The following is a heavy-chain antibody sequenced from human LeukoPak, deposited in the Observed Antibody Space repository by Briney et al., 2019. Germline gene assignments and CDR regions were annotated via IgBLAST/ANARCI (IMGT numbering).Heavy chain of an antibody. CDR1: GYTFTSYY. V-gene: IGHV1-46*01. CDR3: ARVHDSSGYYYHHDAFDI. CDR2: INPSGGST. D-gene: IGHD3-22*01. J-gene: IGHJ3*02. Sequence: ASVKVSCKASGYTFTSYYMHWVRQAPGQGLEWMGIINPSGGSTSYAQKFQGRVTMTRDTSTSTVYMELSSLRPEDTAVYYCARVHDSSGYYYHHDAFDIWGQGTMVTVSS.